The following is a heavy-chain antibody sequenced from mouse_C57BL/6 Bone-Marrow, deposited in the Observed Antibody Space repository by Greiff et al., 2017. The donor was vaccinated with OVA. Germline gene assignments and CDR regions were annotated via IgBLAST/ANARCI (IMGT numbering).Heavy chain of an antibody. CDR3: ASRWLLPFAY. CDR2: ISDGGSYT. V-gene: IGHV5-4*03. Sequence: EVHLVESGGGLVKPGGSLKLSCAASGFTFSSYAMSWVRQTPEKRLEWVATISDGGSYTYYPDNVKGRFTISRDNAKNNLYLQMSHLKSEDTAMYYCASRWLLPFAYWGQGTLVTVSA. D-gene: IGHD2-3*01. J-gene: IGHJ3*01. CDR1: GFTFSSYA.